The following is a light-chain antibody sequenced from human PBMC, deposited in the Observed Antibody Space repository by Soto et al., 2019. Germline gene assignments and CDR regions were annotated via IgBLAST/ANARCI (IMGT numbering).Light chain of an antibody. CDR3: CSYANGNTLL. V-gene: IGLV2-23*01. Sequence: QSVLTQPASVSGSPGQSITISCTGTSSDIGTYNLVSWYQQYPGKAPTLMIFDGTKRPSGISDRFSGSRSGNTASLTISGLQAEDEADYFCCSYANGNTLLFGGGTKLTVL. CDR1: SSDIGTYNL. CDR2: DGT. J-gene: IGLJ2*01.